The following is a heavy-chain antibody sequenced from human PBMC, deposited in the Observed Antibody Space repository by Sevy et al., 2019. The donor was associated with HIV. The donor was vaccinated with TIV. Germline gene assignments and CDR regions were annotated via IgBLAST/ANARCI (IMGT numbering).Heavy chain of an antibody. CDR2: ISGSGDNT. CDR3: AKKENFWSGYLAMNV. J-gene: IGHJ6*02. D-gene: IGHD3-3*01. Sequence: GGSLRLSCAASGFTFSNYAMNWVRQTPGKGLEWVSSISGSGDNTYYADSVKGGFTISRDISYNKVALQMSSLGAADTAVYYCAKKENFWSGYLAMNVWGQGTTVTVSS. CDR1: GFTFSNYA. V-gene: IGHV3-23*01.